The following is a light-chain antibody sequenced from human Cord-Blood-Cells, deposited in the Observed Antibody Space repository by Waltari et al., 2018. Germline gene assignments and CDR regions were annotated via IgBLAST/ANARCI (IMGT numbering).Light chain of an antibody. J-gene: IGKJ1*01. Sequence: EIVLTQSPGTLSLSPGERATLSCRASPSVSSSYLAWYQQKPGQAPRPLIYGASSRATGIPDRFSGSGSGTDFTLTISRLEPEDFAVYYCQQYGSSPLTFGQGTKVEIK. CDR2: GAS. CDR3: QQYGSSPLT. V-gene: IGKV3-20*01. CDR1: PSVSSSY.